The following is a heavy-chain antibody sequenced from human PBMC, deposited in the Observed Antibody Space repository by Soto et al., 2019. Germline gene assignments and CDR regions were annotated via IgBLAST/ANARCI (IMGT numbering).Heavy chain of an antibody. Sequence: SETLSLTCSVSSGSISSSNWWSWVRQPPGKGLEWIGEIYHSGSTTYNPSLKSRVTISVDKPKNQFSLNLGSVTAADTALYYCAKMKSASSSFDYWGQGTLVTVS. CDR3: AKMKSASSSFDY. V-gene: IGHV4-4*02. CDR1: SGSISSSNW. D-gene: IGHD6-6*01. CDR2: IYHSGST. J-gene: IGHJ4*02.